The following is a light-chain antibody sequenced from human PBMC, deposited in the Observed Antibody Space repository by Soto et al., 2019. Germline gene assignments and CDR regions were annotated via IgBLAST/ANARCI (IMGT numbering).Light chain of an antibody. J-gene: IGKJ2*01. CDR1: QSISTY. CDR2: DAS. V-gene: IGKV3-11*01. Sequence: EVVLTQSPATLSLSPGERATLSCRASQSISTYLAWYQQKPGQAPRLLIYDASTRATGIPARFSGSGSGTDFTLTINSLEPEDFAVYYCQQRSNWPGYTFGQGTRLDIK. CDR3: QQRSNWPGYT.